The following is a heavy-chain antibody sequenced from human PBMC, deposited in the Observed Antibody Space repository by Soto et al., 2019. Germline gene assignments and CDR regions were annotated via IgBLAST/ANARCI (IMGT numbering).Heavy chain of an antibody. D-gene: IGHD2-15*01. CDR3: AKHLGGPLKPRADGCSGGSCQMADC. J-gene: IGHJ4*02. CDR1: GFTFSSYA. V-gene: IGHV3-23*01. Sequence: GGSLRLSCAASGFTFSSYAMSWVRQAPGKGLEWVSGISGSGSSTYYADSVRGRFTISRDNSKNTLYLQMNSLRAEDTAVYYCAKHLGGPLKPRADGCSGGSCQMADCWGQGTMVTVSS. CDR2: ISGSGSST.